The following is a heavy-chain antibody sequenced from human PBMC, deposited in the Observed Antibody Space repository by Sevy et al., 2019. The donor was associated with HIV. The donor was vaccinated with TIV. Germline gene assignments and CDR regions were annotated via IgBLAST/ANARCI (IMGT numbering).Heavy chain of an antibody. CDR3: ASSIVGATDPFDY. D-gene: IGHD1-26*01. CDR2: ISGSGGST. V-gene: IGHV3-23*01. J-gene: IGHJ4*02. Sequence: GGCLRLSCAASGFTFSSYAMNWVRQAPGKGLEWVSAISGSGGSTYYSDSVKGRFTISRDNSKNTLYLQMNSLRAEDTAVYYCASSIVGATDPFDYWGQGTLVTVSS. CDR1: GFTFSSYA.